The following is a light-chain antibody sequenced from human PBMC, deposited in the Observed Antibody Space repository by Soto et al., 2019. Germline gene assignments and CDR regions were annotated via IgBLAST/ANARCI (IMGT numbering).Light chain of an antibody. CDR3: QQYNGYSWT. CDR2: DAS. J-gene: IGKJ1*01. Sequence: TQSPGTLSLSPGERATLSCRASQSISQWVAWYQQKPGRAPELMIYDASKLKSGVPSRFSGSGSGTEFSLTITSLQPDDSAMYYCQQYNGYSWTLGRGTKVDI. V-gene: IGKV1-5*01. CDR1: QSISQW.